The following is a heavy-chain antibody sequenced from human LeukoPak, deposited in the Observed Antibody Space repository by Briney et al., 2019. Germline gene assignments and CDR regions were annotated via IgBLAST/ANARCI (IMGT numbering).Heavy chain of an antibody. CDR2: ISSSSSYI. CDR3: ATQASPRTYYYYGTDV. CDR1: GFTFSSYS. V-gene: IGHV3-21*01. Sequence: GGSLRLSCAASGFTFSSYSMNWVRQAPGKGLEWVSSISSSSSYIYYADSVKGRFTISRDNAKNSLYLQMNSLRAEDTAVYYCATQASPRTYYYYGTDVWGQGTTVTVSS. J-gene: IGHJ6*02.